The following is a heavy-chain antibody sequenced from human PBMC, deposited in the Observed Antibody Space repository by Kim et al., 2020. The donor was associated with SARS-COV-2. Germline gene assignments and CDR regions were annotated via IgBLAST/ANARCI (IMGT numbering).Heavy chain of an antibody. CDR1: GFTVSSNY. CDR3: ARETSGGSYYAGYFDY. CDR2: IYSGGST. J-gene: IGHJ4*02. Sequence: GGSLRLSCAASGFTVSSNYMSWVRQAPGKGLEWVSVIYSGGSTYYADSVKGRFTISRDNSKNTLYLQMNSLRAEDTAVYYCARETSGGSYYAGYFDYWGQGNLVTVSS. D-gene: IGHD1-26*01. V-gene: IGHV3-66*02.